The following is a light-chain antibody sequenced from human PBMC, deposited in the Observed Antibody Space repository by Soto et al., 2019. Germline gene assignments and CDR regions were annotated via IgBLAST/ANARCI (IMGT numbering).Light chain of an antibody. Sequence: EIVLTQSPATLSLSPGERATLSCRASQSVSSFLAWYQQKVGQAPRLLIYDASNRATGILARFSGSGSGTDFTLTISSLEPEDFAVYYCQQRTNWPPEVTFGQGTRLEIK. CDR2: DAS. V-gene: IGKV3-11*01. J-gene: IGKJ5*01. CDR1: QSVSSF. CDR3: QQRTNWPPEVT.